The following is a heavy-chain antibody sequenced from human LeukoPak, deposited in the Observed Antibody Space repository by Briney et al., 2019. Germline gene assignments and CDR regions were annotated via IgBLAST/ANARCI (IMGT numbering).Heavy chain of an antibody. J-gene: IGHJ4*02. CDR1: GYTFSSYG. CDR3: ARDRSGYDLGLDY. Sequence: ASVKVSCKASGYTFSSYGISWLRQDPRQGLEWMGWISANNGDTNYAQKFQGRVTMTTDSSTTTVYIELRSLRPDDTAVYYCARDRSGYDLGLDYWGQGTLVTVSS. CDR2: ISANNGDT. D-gene: IGHD5-12*01. V-gene: IGHV1-18*01.